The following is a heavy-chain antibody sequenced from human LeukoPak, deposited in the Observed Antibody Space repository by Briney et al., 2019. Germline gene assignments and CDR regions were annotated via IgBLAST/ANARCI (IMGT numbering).Heavy chain of an antibody. CDR2: IYYSGST. CDR3: ARDVAARHSLFDY. Sequence: SETLSLTCTVSGGSISSYYWSWIWQPPGKGLEWIGYIYYSGSTNYNPSLKSRVTISVDTSKNQFSLKLSSVTAADTAVYYCARDVAARHSLFDYWGQGTLVTVSS. V-gene: IGHV4-59*01. CDR1: GGSISSYY. D-gene: IGHD6-6*01. J-gene: IGHJ4*02.